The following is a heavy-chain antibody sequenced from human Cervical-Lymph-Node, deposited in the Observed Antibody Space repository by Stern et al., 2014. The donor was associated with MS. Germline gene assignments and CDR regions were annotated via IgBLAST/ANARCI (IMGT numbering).Heavy chain of an antibody. Sequence: VQLEESGAEVKKPGASVKVSCKASGYTFTGYYMHWVRQAPGQGLEWMGWINPNSGGTNYAQKFQGWVTMTRDTSISTAYMELSRLRSDDTAVYYCARVGSSSWDPLDYWGQGTLVTVSS. J-gene: IGHJ4*02. CDR3: ARVGSSSWDPLDY. CDR2: INPNSGGT. D-gene: IGHD6-13*01. V-gene: IGHV1-2*04. CDR1: GYTFTGYY.